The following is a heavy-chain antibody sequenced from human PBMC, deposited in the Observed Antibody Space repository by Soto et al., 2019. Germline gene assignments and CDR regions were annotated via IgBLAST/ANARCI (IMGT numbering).Heavy chain of an antibody. Sequence: PGGSLRLSCAASGFTFSTYWFHWVRQGPGKGLEWVAVISYEGSNKYYADSVKGRFTISRDNSKNTLYLQMNSLRAEDTAVYYCARDHDDSSAINWFDPWGQGTLVTVSS. CDR2: ISYEGSNK. CDR1: GFTFSTYW. CDR3: ARDHDDSSAINWFDP. J-gene: IGHJ5*02. V-gene: IGHV3-30-3*01. D-gene: IGHD3-22*01.